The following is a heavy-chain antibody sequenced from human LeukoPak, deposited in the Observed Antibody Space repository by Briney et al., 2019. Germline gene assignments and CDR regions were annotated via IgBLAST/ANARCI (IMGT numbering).Heavy chain of an antibody. CDR1: GGTFCDSA. D-gene: IGHD3-22*01. CDR2: IIPILDQV. J-gene: IGHJ1*01. Sequence: SVTVSPKDPGGTFCDSAVCWVRQAPGQGLEWMGRIIPILDQVNYAPKFQDRVRFTADKPTTTADMELSSLKFEDTAVYYCVRRGYYFDWNEHWGQGSRGTVSS. V-gene: IGHV1-69*04. CDR3: VRRGYYFDWNEH.